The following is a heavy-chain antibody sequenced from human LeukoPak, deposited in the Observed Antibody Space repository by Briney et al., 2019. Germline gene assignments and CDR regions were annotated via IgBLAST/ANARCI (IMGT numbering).Heavy chain of an antibody. J-gene: IGHJ4*02. D-gene: IGHD1-14*01. Sequence: PGGSLRLSCAASGLTFSSHWMHWVRQAPGKGLVWVSRITNDGSSTTYADSVKGRFTIPRDNAKNMLYLQVNSLRAEDTAVYYCVTQQGGNPAYWGQGTLVTVSS. CDR2: ITNDGSST. CDR1: GLTFSSHW. CDR3: VTQQGGNPAY. V-gene: IGHV3-74*01.